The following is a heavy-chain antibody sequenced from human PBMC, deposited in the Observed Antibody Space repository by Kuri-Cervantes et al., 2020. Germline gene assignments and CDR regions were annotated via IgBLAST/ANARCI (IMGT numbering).Heavy chain of an antibody. CDR2: IYSRYHGEGT. CDR3: TTDVVPHISYYDTIPRTPG. J-gene: IGHJ3*01. Sequence: GGSLRLSCEASGFNFNDAWMSWVRQAPGKGPEWVGRIYSRYHGEGTEYAAFVEGRFTISRDDFKKTVYLQMERLKTEDTAVYSCTTDVVPHISYYDTIPRTPGWGQGTMVTVSS. D-gene: IGHD3-22*01. CDR1: GFNFNDAW. V-gene: IGHV3-15*01.